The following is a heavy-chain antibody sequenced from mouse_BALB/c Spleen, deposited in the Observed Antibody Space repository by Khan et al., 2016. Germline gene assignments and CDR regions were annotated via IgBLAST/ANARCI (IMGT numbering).Heavy chain of an antibody. Sequence: EVQLQESGPGLVKPSQSLSLTCTVTGYSITSDYAWNWIRQFPGNRLEWMGYISYSGSTSYNPSLKSRISITRDTSTNQFFLQLNSVTSEATATDYGARSDYGDKDALDYWGQGTSGTVSS. CDR1: GYSITSDYA. D-gene: IGHD1-1*01. CDR2: ISYSGST. V-gene: IGHV3-2*02. CDR3: ARSDYGDKDALDY. J-gene: IGHJ4*01.